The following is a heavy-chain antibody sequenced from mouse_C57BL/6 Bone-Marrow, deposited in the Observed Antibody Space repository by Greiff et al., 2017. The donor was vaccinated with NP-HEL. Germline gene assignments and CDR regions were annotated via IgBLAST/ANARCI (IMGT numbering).Heavy chain of an antibody. CDR3: ARKSPDYYGSSHWYVDV. J-gene: IGHJ1*03. CDR1: GYTFTSYW. V-gene: IGHV1-72*01. Sequence: VQLQQPGAELVKPGASVKLSCKASGYTFTSYWMHWVKQRPGRGLEWIGRIDPNSGGTKYNEKFKSKATLTVDKPSSTAYMQLSSLTSEASAVYYRARKSPDYYGSSHWYVDVWGRGTTVTVSS. CDR2: IDPNSGGT. D-gene: IGHD1-1*01.